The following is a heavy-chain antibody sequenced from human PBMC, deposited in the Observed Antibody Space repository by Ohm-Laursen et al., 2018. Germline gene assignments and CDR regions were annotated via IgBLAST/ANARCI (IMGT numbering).Heavy chain of an antibody. D-gene: IGHD3-16*02. CDR1: GDSISTYY. Sequence: SQTLSLTCTVSGDSISTYYWSWIRQPPGKGLEWIGYIHSSGSTSYSPSLKSRVTISVDTSKNQFSLRVRSLTAADTAVYYCARDPYYDYVWGSYRIGPSYYYYGMDVWGQGTTVTVSS. V-gene: IGHV4-4*08. J-gene: IGHJ6*02. CDR2: IHSSGST. CDR3: ARDPYYDYVWGSYRIGPSYYYYGMDV.